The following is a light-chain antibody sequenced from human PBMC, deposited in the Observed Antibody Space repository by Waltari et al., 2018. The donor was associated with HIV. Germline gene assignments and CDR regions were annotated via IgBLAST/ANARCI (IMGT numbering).Light chain of an antibody. V-gene: IGKV1-5*03. J-gene: IGKJ1*01. CDR3: QQYYLSPWT. CDR1: QSISNW. Sequence: DIQMTQSLSPLSASVGDRVTLTCRASQSISNWLAWYQQKPGNAPKLLIYKASTLEGGVPSRFRGSGSGTEFTLTINSLQPDDFATYFCQQYYLSPWTFGQGARV. CDR2: KAS.